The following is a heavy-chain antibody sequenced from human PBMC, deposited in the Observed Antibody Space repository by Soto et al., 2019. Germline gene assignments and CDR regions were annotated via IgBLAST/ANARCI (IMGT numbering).Heavy chain of an antibody. CDR1: GGSISSSSYY. CDR3: ARVPSPFDYYYAMDV. D-gene: IGHD3-16*01. J-gene: IGHJ6*02. Sequence: PSETLSLTCTVSGGSISSSSYYWGWIRQPPGKGLEWIGSIYYSGSTYYNPSLKSRLTMSLDTSQNQFSLRLASVTDADSAVYYCARVPSPFDYYYAMDVWGQGTTVTVSS. V-gene: IGHV4-39*07. CDR2: IYYSGST.